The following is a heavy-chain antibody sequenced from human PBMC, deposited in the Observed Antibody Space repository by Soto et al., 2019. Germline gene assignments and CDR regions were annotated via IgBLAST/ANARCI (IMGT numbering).Heavy chain of an antibody. J-gene: IGHJ2*01. CDR2: INPGNGNT. Sequence: QVQVVQSGAEVKKPGASVKVSCKASGYTFTSYAMHWVRQAPGQRLEWMGWINPGNGNTKNSQKFQGRVTITRDTFASTAYMELCSLRSEDTAVYYCARGASSVTTFYFDLWGRGTLVTVSS. CDR1: GYTFTSYA. V-gene: IGHV1-3*01. CDR3: ARGASSVTTFYFDL. D-gene: IGHD4-17*01.